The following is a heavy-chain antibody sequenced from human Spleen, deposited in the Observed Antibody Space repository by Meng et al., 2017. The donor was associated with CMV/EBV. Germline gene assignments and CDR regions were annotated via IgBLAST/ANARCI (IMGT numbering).Heavy chain of an antibody. J-gene: IGHJ6*02. CDR3: ARLGFCSVGSCYPTPYGMDV. Sequence: GESLKISCAASGFTFSNYAMNWVRQAPGKGLDWVSGISGSGGSTNYADSVKGRFTIPRDNSKKTLYLQMNSLRVADTAVYYCARLGFCSVGSCYPTPYGMDVGGQGTTVTVSS. CDR1: GFTFSNYA. CDR2: ISGSGGST. D-gene: IGHD2-15*01. V-gene: IGHV3-23*01.